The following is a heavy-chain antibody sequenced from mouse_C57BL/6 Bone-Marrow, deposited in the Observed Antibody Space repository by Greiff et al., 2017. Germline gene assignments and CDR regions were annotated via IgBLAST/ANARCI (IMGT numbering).Heavy chain of an antibody. CDR3: TRDDGYYTYAMDY. J-gene: IGHJ4*01. V-gene: IGHV5-9-1*02. Sequence: EVMLVESGEGLVKPGGSLKLSCAASGFTFSSYAMSWVRQTPEKRLEWVAYISSGGDYIYYADTVKGRFTISRDNARNTLYLQMSSLKSEDTAMYYCTRDDGYYTYAMDYRGQGTSVTVSS. CDR2: ISSGGDYI. CDR1: GFTFSSYA. D-gene: IGHD2-3*01.